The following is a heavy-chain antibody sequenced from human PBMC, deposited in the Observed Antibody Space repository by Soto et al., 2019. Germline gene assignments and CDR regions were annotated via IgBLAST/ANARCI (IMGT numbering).Heavy chain of an antibody. CDR3: ARVEQLDGGYYYGMDV. J-gene: IGHJ6*02. D-gene: IGHD6-6*01. Sequence: QVQLVQSGAEVKKPGGSVKVSCKASGYTFTGYYMHWVRQAPGQGLEWMGWINPNSGGTNYAQKFQGRVTMTRDTSISTAYMELSRLRSDDTAVYYCARVEQLDGGYYYGMDVWGQGTTVTVSS. CDR1: GYTFTGYY. CDR2: INPNSGGT. V-gene: IGHV1-2*02.